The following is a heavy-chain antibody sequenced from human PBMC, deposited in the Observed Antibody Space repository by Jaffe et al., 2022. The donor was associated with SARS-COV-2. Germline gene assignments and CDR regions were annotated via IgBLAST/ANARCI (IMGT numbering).Heavy chain of an antibody. V-gene: IGHV4-34*01. Sequence: QVQLQQWGAGLLKPSETLSLTCAVYGGSFSGYYWSWIRQPPGKGLEWIGEINHSGSTNYNPSLKSRVTISVDTSKNQFSLKLSSVTAADTAVYYCARASGSSWYFDLWGRGTLVTVSS. CDR1: GGSFSGYY. D-gene: IGHD3-10*01. J-gene: IGHJ2*01. CDR3: ARASGSSWYFDL. CDR2: INHSGST.